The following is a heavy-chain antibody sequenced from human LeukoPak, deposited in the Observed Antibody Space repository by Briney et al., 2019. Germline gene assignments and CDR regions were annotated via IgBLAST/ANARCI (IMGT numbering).Heavy chain of an antibody. J-gene: IGHJ3*02. CDR2: INPNSGGT. Sequence: ASVNVSCKASGYTFTGYYMHWVRQAPGQGLEWMGWINPNSGGTNYAQKLQGRVTMTRDTSISTAYMELSRLRSDDTAVYYCARGDRGYCSSTSCSWGTDAFDIWGQGTMVTVSS. CDR1: GYTFTGYY. CDR3: ARGDRGYCSSTSCSWGTDAFDI. D-gene: IGHD2-2*01. V-gene: IGHV1-2*02.